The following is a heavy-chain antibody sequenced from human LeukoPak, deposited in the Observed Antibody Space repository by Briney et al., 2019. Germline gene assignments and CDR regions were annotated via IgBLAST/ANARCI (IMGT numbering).Heavy chain of an antibody. D-gene: IGHD3-10*01. Sequence: PGRSLRLSCAASGFTFSSYGMHWVRQAPGKGLEWVAVISYDGSNKYYADSVKGRFTISRDNSKNTLYLQMNSLRAEDTAVYYCARDRVEYYGSGSRGIVDYWGQGTLVTVSS. CDR1: GFTFSSYG. J-gene: IGHJ4*02. CDR2: ISYDGSNK. CDR3: ARDRVEYYGSGSRGIVDY. V-gene: IGHV3-30*03.